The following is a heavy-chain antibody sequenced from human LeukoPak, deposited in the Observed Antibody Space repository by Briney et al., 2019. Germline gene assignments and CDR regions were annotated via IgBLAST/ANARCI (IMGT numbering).Heavy chain of an antibody. D-gene: IGHD2-2*01. CDR1: GFTFRDFD. CDR3: ARVVPAQAGYLDY. V-gene: IGHV3-21*01. Sequence: GGSLRLSCAPSGFTFRDFDMHWVRQAPGKGLEWVSSITTTSSYIYHADSVKGRFTISRDNAKNSLYLQMNSLRAEDTAVYYCARVVPAQAGYLDYWGQGTLVTVSS. J-gene: IGHJ4*02. CDR2: ITTTSSYI.